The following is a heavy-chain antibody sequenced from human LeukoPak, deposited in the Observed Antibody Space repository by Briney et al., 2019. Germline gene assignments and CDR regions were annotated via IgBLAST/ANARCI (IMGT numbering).Heavy chain of an antibody. J-gene: IGHJ4*02. Sequence: GGSLRLSCAASGFTFSSYGMSWVRRAPGKGLEWVSAISGSGGSTFYADSVKGRFTFSRDNSKNTLYLQMNSLRAEDTAVYYCAKGIAVAGTGFDYWGQGTLVTVSS. V-gene: IGHV3-23*01. CDR1: GFTFSSYG. CDR3: AKGIAVAGTGFDY. D-gene: IGHD6-19*01. CDR2: ISGSGGST.